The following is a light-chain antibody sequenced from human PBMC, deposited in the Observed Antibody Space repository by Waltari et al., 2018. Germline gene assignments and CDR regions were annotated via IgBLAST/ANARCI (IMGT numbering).Light chain of an antibody. J-gene: IGKJ2*01. Sequence: DIQMTQSPSSLSASVGDRVTITCRASQSISSYLNWYQEKPGKAPRLLIYAASSLQSGVPQRCSGRGSGTDFTLTISSLQPEDFATYYCQQSYSYWYTFGQGTKLEIK. V-gene: IGKV1-39*01. CDR1: QSISSY. CDR2: AAS. CDR3: QQSYSYWYT.